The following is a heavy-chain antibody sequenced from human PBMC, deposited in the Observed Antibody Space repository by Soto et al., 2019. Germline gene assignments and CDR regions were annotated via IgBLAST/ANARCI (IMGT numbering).Heavy chain of an antibody. Sequence: GGSLRLACAAAGFTFRSYSMNWVRQAPGKGLQWVSYISSSSSTIYYADSVKGQFTISRDNDKNSLYLQMNSLRAEDTAVYYCARDYSSYGPFDYWGQGTLVTVSS. CDR1: GFTFRSYS. D-gene: IGHD5-18*01. V-gene: IGHV3-48*01. J-gene: IGHJ4*02. CDR2: ISSSSSTI. CDR3: ARDYSSYGPFDY.